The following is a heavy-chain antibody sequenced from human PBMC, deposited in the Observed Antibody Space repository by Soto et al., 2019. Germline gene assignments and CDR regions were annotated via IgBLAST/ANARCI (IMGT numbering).Heavy chain of an antibody. V-gene: IGHV1-69*02. CDR2: INPLLRMS. D-gene: IGHD3-10*01. CDR1: GDTFTFYS. CDR3: ASSYGSGYRAFDY. Sequence: QVQLVQSGAEVKKPGSSVRVSCKASGDTFTFYSINWVRQAPGLGLEWMGRINPLLRMSNYAQRFQGRVTMTADKSTRTAYMELSSLRSEDTAMYYCASSYGSGYRAFDYWGQGALVTVSS. J-gene: IGHJ4*02.